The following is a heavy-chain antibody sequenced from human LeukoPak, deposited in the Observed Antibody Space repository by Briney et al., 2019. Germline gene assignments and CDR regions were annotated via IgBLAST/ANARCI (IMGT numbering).Heavy chain of an antibody. Sequence: SVKVSCKASGGTSSNYAISWVRQAPGQGLEWMGRIIPILGIANYAQKFQGRVTITADKSTSTAYMELSSLRSEDTAVYYCARDYDSSYFDIWGQGTMVTVSS. CDR1: GGTSSNYA. V-gene: IGHV1-69*04. CDR2: IIPILGIA. D-gene: IGHD3-22*01. CDR3: ARDYDSSYFDI. J-gene: IGHJ3*02.